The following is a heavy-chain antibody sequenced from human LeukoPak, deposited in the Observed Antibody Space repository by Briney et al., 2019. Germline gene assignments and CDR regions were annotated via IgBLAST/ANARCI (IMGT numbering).Heavy chain of an antibody. CDR3: TSGSTGDYIFDY. CDR1: GFTFSQYS. CDR2: ISSSGGST. V-gene: IGHV3-23*01. Sequence: GGSLRLSCAASGFTFSQYSMNWVRQAPGKGLEWVSAISSSGGSTYYADSVKDRFTISRDNSKNTLDLQMNSLRAEDTAVYYCTSGSTGDYIFDYWGQGTLVTVSS. D-gene: IGHD3-9*01. J-gene: IGHJ4*02.